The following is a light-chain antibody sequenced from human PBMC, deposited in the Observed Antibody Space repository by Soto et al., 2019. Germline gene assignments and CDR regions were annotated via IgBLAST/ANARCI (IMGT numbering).Light chain of an antibody. CDR1: QSVSSSY. V-gene: IGKV3-20*01. CDR2: GAS. CDR3: QQYGSSPYT. Sequence: EIVLTQSPGTLSLSPGERATLSCRASQSVSSSYLAWYQQKPGQAPRPLIYGASTRATGIPDRFSGSGSGKDFTLTISRLEPEDFAVYYCQQYGSSPYTFGQGTKLEIK. J-gene: IGKJ2*01.